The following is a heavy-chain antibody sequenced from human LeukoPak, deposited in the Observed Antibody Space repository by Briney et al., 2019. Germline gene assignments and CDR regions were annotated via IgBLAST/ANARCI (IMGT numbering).Heavy chain of an antibody. CDR1: GGSFSGYY. D-gene: IGHD5-18*01. CDR3: ARSPLGYSYGYLAEYYYYYYGMDV. Sequence: SETLSLTCAVYGGSFSGYYWSWIRQPPGKGLEWIGEINHSGSTNYNPSLKSRVTISVDTSKNQFSLKLSSVTAADTAVYYCARSPLGYSYGYLAEYYYYYYGMDVWGQGTTVTVSS. J-gene: IGHJ6*02. CDR2: INHSGST. V-gene: IGHV4-34*01.